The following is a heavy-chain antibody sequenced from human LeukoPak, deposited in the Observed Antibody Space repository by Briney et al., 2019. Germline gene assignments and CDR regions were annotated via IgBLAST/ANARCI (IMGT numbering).Heavy chain of an antibody. CDR1: GFTFSSYA. CDR3: AKDVAAMIVVLIDY. CDR2: ISGSGGST. J-gene: IGHJ4*02. V-gene: IGHV3-23*01. D-gene: IGHD3-22*01. Sequence: PGGSLRLSCAASGFTFSSYAMSWVRQAPGKGLEWVSAISGSGGSTYYADSVKGRFTISRDNSKNTLYLQMNSLRAEDTAVYYCAKDVAAMIVVLIDYWGQGTLVTVSS.